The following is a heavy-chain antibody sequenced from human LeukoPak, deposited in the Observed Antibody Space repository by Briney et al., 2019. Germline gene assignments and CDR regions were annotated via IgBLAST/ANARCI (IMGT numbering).Heavy chain of an antibody. Sequence: PGRSLRLSCAASGFTFSSYGMHWVRQAPGKGLEWVSGLSGSGGSTYYADSVKGRFTISRDNSKNTLYLQMNSLRVEDTAVYYCAKAYTSGWYFCFDYWGQGALVTVSS. CDR1: GFTFSSYG. J-gene: IGHJ4*02. CDR3: AKAYTSGWYFCFDY. V-gene: IGHV3-23*01. D-gene: IGHD6-19*01. CDR2: LSGSGGST.